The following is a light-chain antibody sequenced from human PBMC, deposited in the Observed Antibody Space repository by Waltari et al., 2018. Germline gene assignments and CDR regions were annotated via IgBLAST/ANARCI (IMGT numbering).Light chain of an antibody. V-gene: IGLV3-1*01. CDR2: QDS. Sequence: SYELTQPPSVSVSPGQTASITCSGDNLGDKYACWYQQKPGQSPVLVIYQDSKRPSGIPERFSGSNSGNTATLTISGTQAVDEAEYSCQAWDSSTVVFGGGTKLTVL. CDR3: QAWDSSTVV. J-gene: IGLJ2*01. CDR1: NLGDKY.